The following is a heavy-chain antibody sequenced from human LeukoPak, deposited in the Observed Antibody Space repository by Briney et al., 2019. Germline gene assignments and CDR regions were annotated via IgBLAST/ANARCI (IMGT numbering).Heavy chain of an antibody. D-gene: IGHD3-22*01. J-gene: IGHJ3*02. Sequence: GVSLRLSCAASGLTFSNYWMSWIRQAPGKGLEWVSSISSSSSYIYYADSVKGRFTISRDNAKNSLYLQMNSLRAEDTAVYYCAPMIGEDYYDSSDVDDAFDIWGQGTMVTVSS. CDR3: APMIGEDYYDSSDVDDAFDI. CDR2: ISSSSSYI. CDR1: GLTFSNYW. V-gene: IGHV3-21*01.